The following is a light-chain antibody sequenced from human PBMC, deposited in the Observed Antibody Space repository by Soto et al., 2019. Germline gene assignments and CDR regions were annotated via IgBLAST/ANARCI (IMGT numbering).Light chain of an antibody. CDR1: SSNIGADSH. CDR3: QSYDNSLSAVV. Sequence: QYVLTQAPSVSGAPGQRVTISCTGGSSNIGADSHVHWYQHFPGTAPKLLIFDNNNRPSGVPDRFSASKSGTSASLAITGLQAEDEADYYCQSYDNSLSAVVFGGGTKVTVL. V-gene: IGLV1-40*01. J-gene: IGLJ2*01. CDR2: DNN.